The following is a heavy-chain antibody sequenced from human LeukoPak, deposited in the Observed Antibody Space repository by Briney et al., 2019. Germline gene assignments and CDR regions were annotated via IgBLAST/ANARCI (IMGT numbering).Heavy chain of an antibody. CDR2: IRSKAYTYAT. CDR3: TRRRDYYGPDAFDI. J-gene: IGHJ3*02. D-gene: IGHD3-10*01. CDR1: GXTFSGSA. Sequence: GGSLRLSCAASGXTFSGSAMHWVRQPSGKGLEWVGRIRSKAYTYATAYAASVKGRFTISRDDSKNTAYLQMNSLKTEDTAVYYCTRRRDYYGPDAFDIWGQGTMVTASS. V-gene: IGHV3-73*01.